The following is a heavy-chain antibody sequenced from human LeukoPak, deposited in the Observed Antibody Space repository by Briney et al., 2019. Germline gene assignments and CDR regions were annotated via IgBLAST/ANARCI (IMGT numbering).Heavy chain of an antibody. J-gene: IGHJ4*02. Sequence: GGSLRLSCAASVFTFSSYDMHWVRQATCKGVEWVSAIGTAGDTYYTGSVKGRFTISRENAKNSLYLQMNSRRAGDTAVYYCTRVAKSGRSYYFDYWGQGTLVTV. D-gene: IGHD3-3*01. CDR3: TRVAKSGRSYYFDY. V-gene: IGHV3-13*01. CDR1: VFTFSSYD. CDR2: IGTAGDT.